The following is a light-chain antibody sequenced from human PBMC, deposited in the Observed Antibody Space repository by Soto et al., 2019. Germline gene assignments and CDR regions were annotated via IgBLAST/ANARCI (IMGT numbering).Light chain of an antibody. Sequence: EIVMTQSPATLSVSPGERATLSCRASQGVASNLAWYQQRPGQAPRLLIYGASARATGIPARFSGSGSGTEFTLAISSLQSEDFAVYYCQQYYNWPPKTFGQGTK. CDR2: GAS. CDR3: QQYYNWPPKT. V-gene: IGKV3-15*01. CDR1: QGVASN. J-gene: IGKJ2*01.